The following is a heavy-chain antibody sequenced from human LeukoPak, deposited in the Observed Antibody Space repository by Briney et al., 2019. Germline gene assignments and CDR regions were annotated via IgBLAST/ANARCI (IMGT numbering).Heavy chain of an antibody. D-gene: IGHD6-13*01. Sequence: GGSLRLSCAASGFTFSSYWMHWVRQAPGKGLVWVSRLISDGSSASYADSVKGRFTISRDNTKNILYLQMNSLRAEDTAVYYCAKFDYSSSWTPHFDYWGQGTLVTVSS. CDR2: LISDGSSA. V-gene: IGHV3-74*01. CDR3: AKFDYSSSWTPHFDY. CDR1: GFTFSSYW. J-gene: IGHJ4*02.